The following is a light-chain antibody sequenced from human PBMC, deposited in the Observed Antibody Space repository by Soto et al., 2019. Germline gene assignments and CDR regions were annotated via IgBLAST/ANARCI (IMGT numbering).Light chain of an antibody. CDR3: SSYTSSSAYV. J-gene: IGLJ1*01. Sequence: QSALTQPASVSGSPGQSITISCTGTSSDVGGYNYVSWYQQHPGKAPKLMIYDVNNRPSGVSNRFSGSKSGNTASLTISGLPAEDEADYYCSSYTSSSAYVFGTGTKVTVL. CDR1: SSDVGGYNY. V-gene: IGLV2-14*03. CDR2: DVN.